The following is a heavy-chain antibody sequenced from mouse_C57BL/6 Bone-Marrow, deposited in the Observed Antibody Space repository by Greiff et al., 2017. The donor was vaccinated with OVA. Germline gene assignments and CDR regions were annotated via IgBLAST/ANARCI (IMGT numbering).Heavy chain of an antibody. CDR2: INPNNGGT. D-gene: IGHD1-1*01. Sequence: VQLQQSGPELVKPGASVKIPCKASGYTFTDYNMDWVKQSHGKSLEWIGDINPNNGGTIYNQKFKGKATLTVDKSSSTAYMELRSLTSEDTADYYCARVGYYGRRDEYFDVWGTGTTVTVSS. V-gene: IGHV1-18*01. CDR3: ARVGYYGRRDEYFDV. CDR1: GYTFTDYN. J-gene: IGHJ1*03.